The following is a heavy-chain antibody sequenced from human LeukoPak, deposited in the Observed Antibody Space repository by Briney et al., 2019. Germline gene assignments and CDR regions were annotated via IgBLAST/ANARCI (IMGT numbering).Heavy chain of an antibody. CDR3: AREQQLFY. J-gene: IGHJ4*02. Sequence: PGGSLRLSRAASGFTFSSCWMSWVRQAPGKGLEWVANIKQDGSEKYYVDSVKGRFTISRDNAKNSLYLQMNSLRAEDTAVYYCAREQQLFYWGEGTLVTVSS. CDR1: GFTFSSCW. D-gene: IGHD6-13*01. CDR2: IKQDGSEK. V-gene: IGHV3-7*01.